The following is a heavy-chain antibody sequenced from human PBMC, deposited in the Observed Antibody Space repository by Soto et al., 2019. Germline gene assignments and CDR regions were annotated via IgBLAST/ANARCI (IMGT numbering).Heavy chain of an antibody. V-gene: IGHV1-69*13. CDR3: ASTLEVDGKTYYYYGLDV. D-gene: IGHD6-19*01. CDR2: IIPIFGTA. J-gene: IGHJ6*02. CDR1: GGTFSSYA. Sequence: ASVKVSCKASGGTFSSYAISWVRQAPGQGLEWMGGIIPIFGTANYAQKFQGRVTITADESTSTAYMELSSLRSEDTAVYYCASTLEVDGKTYYYYGLDVWGQGTTVTVSS.